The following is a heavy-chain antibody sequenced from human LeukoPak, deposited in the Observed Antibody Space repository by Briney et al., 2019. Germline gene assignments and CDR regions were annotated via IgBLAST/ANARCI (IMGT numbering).Heavy chain of an antibody. CDR2: IYYSGST. V-gene: IGHV4-39*07. CDR3: ARETRCSSTSCYVSEFDY. CDR1: GGSISSSSYY. D-gene: IGHD2-2*01. Sequence: SETLSLTCTVSGGSISSSSYYWGWIRQPPGKGLEWIGSIYYSGSTNYNPSLKSRVTISVDTSKNQFSLKLSSVTAADTAVYYCARETRCSSTSCYVSEFDYWGQGTLVTVSS. J-gene: IGHJ4*02.